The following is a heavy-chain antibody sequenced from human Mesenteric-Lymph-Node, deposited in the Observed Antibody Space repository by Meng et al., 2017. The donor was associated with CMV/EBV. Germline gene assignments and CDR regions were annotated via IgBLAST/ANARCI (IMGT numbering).Heavy chain of an antibody. CDR2: IYPGDSDT. CDR3: AKMLFSAYNWFDP. V-gene: IGHV5-51*01. J-gene: IGHJ5*02. Sequence: GESLKISCKASGYTFTTYWIGWVRQMPGKGLEWMGIIYPGDSDTRYSPSFQGQVTISADKSISTTYLHWNSLRASDSGTYYCAKMLFSAYNWFDPWGQGTLVTVSS. CDR1: GYTFTTYW. D-gene: IGHD3-16*01.